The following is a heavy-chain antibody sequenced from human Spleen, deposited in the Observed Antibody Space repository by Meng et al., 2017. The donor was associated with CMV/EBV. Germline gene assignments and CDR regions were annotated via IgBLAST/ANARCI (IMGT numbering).Heavy chain of an antibody. D-gene: IGHD3-22*01. CDR2: ISSSSSTI. CDR1: GFTFSSYS. Sequence: GGSLRLSCAASGFTFSSYSMNWVRQAPGKGLEWVSYISSSSSTIYYADSVKGRFTISRDNAKNSLYLQMNSLRAEDTAVYYCARRCYYDSSGCSDAFDIWGQGTMVTVSS. V-gene: IGHV3-48*04. CDR3: ARRCYYDSSGCSDAFDI. J-gene: IGHJ3*02.